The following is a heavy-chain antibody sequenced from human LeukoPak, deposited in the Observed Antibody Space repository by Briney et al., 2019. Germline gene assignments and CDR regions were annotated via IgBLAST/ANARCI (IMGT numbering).Heavy chain of an antibody. Sequence: GGSLRLSCAASGFAFNSYWMSWVRQTPGKGLEWVATMDGGGSATYYVDSVKGRFTITRDNAKNSLFLQMNSLRAEDTALYYCANEEWYRFDYWGQGTLVTVSS. CDR2: MDGGGSAT. V-gene: IGHV3-7*03. D-gene: IGHD2-8*01. CDR3: ANEEWYRFDY. CDR1: GFAFNSYW. J-gene: IGHJ4*02.